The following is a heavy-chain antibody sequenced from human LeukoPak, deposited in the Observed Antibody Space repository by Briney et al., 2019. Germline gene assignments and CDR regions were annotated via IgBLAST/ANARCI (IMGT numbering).Heavy chain of an antibody. Sequence: GGSLRLSCAASGFAFNSYWMSWVRQTPGKGLEWVATMDGGGSATYYVDSVKGRFTITRDNAKNSLFLQMNSLRAEDTALYYCANEEWYRFDYWGQGTLVTVSS. CDR2: MDGGGSAT. V-gene: IGHV3-7*03. D-gene: IGHD2-8*01. CDR3: ANEEWYRFDY. CDR1: GFAFNSYW. J-gene: IGHJ4*02.